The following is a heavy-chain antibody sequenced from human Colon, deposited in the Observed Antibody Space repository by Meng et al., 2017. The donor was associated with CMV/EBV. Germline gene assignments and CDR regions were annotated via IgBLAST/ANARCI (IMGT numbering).Heavy chain of an antibody. J-gene: IGHJ4*02. CDR3: ARGEAKYCSNTNCYTDFDY. Sequence: SVKVSCKTSGGTFSSHTINWVRQAPGQGLEWMGRIIPFFGITTYAQRFQGRVTITADKSTGTASMELSSLRSEDTAVYYCARGEAKYCSNTNCYTDFDYWGQGTLVTVSS. CDR2: IIPFFGIT. V-gene: IGHV1-69*02. CDR1: GGTFSSHT. D-gene: IGHD2-2*02.